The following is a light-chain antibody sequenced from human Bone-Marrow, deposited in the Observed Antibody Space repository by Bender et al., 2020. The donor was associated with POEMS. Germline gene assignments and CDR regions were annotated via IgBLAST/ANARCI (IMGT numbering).Light chain of an antibody. CDR3: NSYAANLWV. CDR2: DVS. CDR1: SSDVGGYNY. J-gene: IGLJ3*02. Sequence: QSALTQPASVSGSPGQSITISCTGTSSDVGGYNYVSWFQQHSAKVPKLIIYDVSKRPAGVPDRFSGSKSGNTASLTISGLQAVDEADYYCNSYAANLWVFGGGTTLTVL. V-gene: IGLV2-14*03.